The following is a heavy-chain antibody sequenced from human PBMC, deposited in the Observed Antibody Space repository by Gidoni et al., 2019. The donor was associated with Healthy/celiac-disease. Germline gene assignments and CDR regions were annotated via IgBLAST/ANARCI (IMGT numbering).Heavy chain of an antibody. CDR1: GGSFSGYY. CDR3: ARYKVGYKYYYGSGTFHYFDY. V-gene: IGHV4-34*01. D-gene: IGHD3-10*01. Sequence: QVQLQQWGAGLLKPSETLSLTCAVYGGSFSGYYWSWIRQPPGKGLEWIGEINHSGSTNYNPSLKSRVTISVDTSKNQFSLKLSSVTAADTAVYYCARYKVGYKYYYGSGTFHYFDYWGQGTLVTVSS. CDR2: INHSGST. J-gene: IGHJ4*02.